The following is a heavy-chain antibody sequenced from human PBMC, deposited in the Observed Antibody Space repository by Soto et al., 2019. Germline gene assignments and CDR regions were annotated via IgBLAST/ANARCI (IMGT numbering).Heavy chain of an antibody. V-gene: IGHV3-30-3*01. Sequence: GGSLRLSCAASGFTFSSYAMHWVRQAPGKGLEWVAVISYDGSNKYYADSVKGRFTISRDNSKNTLYLQMNSLRAEDTAVYYCARGMRRYYYDSSGYPEIGAFDIWGQGTMVTVSS. CDR2: ISYDGSNK. J-gene: IGHJ3*02. CDR3: ARGMRRYYYDSSGYPEIGAFDI. CDR1: GFTFSSYA. D-gene: IGHD3-22*01.